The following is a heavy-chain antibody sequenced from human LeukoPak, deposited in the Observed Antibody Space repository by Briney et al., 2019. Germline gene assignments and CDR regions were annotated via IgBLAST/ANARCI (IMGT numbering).Heavy chain of an antibody. CDR3: ARSPRIIIVRGLISYYYYMDV. CDR1: GFTFDDYG. Sequence: PGGSLRLSCAASGFTFDDYGMTWVRQAPGNGLEWVSGINWNGVSTGYADSVKGRFTISRDNAKNSLYLQMNSLRAEDTALYYCARSPRIIIVRGLISYYYYMDVWGKGTTVTVSS. D-gene: IGHD3-10*01. CDR2: INWNGVST. V-gene: IGHV3-20*04. J-gene: IGHJ6*03.